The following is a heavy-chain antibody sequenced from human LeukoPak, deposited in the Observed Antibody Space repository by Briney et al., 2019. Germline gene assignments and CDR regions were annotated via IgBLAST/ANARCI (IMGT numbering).Heavy chain of an antibody. CDR1: GFTFSSYS. J-gene: IGHJ4*02. D-gene: IGHD5-18*01. V-gene: IGHV3-21*01. CDR3: ARDSGYSYGYPFDY. Sequence: PGGSLRLSCAASGFTFSSYSMNWVRQAPGKGLEWVSSISSSSSYIYYADSVKGRFTISRDDAKNSLYLQMNILRAEDTAVYYCARDSGYSYGYPFDYWGQGTLVTVSS. CDR2: ISSSSSYI.